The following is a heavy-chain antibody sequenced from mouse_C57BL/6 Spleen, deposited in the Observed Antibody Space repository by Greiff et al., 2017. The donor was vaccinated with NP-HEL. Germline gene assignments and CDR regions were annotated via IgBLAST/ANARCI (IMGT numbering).Heavy chain of an antibody. J-gene: IGHJ3*01. CDR2: IYPGDGDT. CDR1: GYAFSSSW. D-gene: IGHD2-2*01. V-gene: IGHV1-82*01. Sequence: VQLQQSGPELVKPGASVKISCKASGYAFSSSWMNWVKQRPGKGLEWIGRIYPGDGDTNYNGKFKGKATLTADKSSSPAYMQLSSLTSEDSAVYFCATTMVTTGFAYWGQGTLVTVAA. CDR3: ATTMVTTGFAY.